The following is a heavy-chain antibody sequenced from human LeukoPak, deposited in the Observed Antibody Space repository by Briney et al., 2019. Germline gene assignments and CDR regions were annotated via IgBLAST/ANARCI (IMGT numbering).Heavy chain of an antibody. D-gene: IGHD1-26*01. CDR2: INPNSGGT. Sequence: ASVKVSCKASGYTFTSYGISWVRQAPGQGLEWMGWINPNSGGTNYAQKFQGRVTMTTDTFTSTAYMDLRSLRSDDTAVYYCAREYSGRGSGTFDYWGQGTLVTVSS. V-gene: IGHV1-18*01. J-gene: IGHJ4*02. CDR1: GYTFTSYG. CDR3: AREYSGRGSGTFDY.